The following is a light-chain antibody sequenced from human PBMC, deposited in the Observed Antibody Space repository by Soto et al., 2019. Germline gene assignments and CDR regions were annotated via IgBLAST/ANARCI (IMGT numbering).Light chain of an antibody. CDR2: TAS. V-gene: IGKV1-39*01. CDR3: PPSHTTPPS. CDR1: QSINTN. J-gene: IGKJ5*01. Sequence: SPSSLSASVGDRIALAFRASQSINTNLNWYQQKPGSPPKLLIHTASTLQSGVPSRFSGSGSAPDFTLTITTLQAEDFATFYCPPSHTTPPSSGPRTRLEI.